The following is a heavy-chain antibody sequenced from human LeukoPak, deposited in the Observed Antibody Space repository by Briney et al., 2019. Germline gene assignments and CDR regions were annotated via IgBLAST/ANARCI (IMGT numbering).Heavy chain of an antibody. CDR3: ASGTYYATFDY. V-gene: IGHV3-21*01. CDR2: ISSSSSYI. CDR1: GFTFSSYT. Sequence: PGGSLRLSCAASGFTFSSYTMNWVRQAPGKGLEWVSSISSSSSYIYYADSVEGRFTISRDNAKNSLYLQMNSLRAEDTAVYYCASGTYYATFDYWGQGTLVTVSS. J-gene: IGHJ4*02. D-gene: IGHD1-26*01.